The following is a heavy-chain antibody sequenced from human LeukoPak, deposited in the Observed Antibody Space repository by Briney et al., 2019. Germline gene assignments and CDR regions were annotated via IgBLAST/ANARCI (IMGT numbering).Heavy chain of an antibody. CDR2: IYYSGST. V-gene: IGHV4-59*01. CDR3: AGGGVSGYYYYMDV. Sequence: PSETLSLTCTVSGGSISSYYWSWIRQPPGKGLELIGYIYYSGSTNYNPSLKSRVTISVDTSKNQFSLKLSSVTAADTAVYYCAGGGVSGYYYYMDVWGKGTTVTVSS. J-gene: IGHJ6*03. D-gene: IGHD1-26*01. CDR1: GGSISSYY.